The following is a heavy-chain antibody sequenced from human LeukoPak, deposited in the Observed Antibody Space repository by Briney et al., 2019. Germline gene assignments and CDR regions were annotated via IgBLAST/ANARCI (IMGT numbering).Heavy chain of an antibody. V-gene: IGHV4-30-4*01. CDR3: ARDRSLDGGKSMDV. J-gene: IGHJ6*02. CDR2: IYYSGST. D-gene: IGHD4-23*01. CDR1: GGSISSGDYY. Sequence: PSQTLSLTCTVSGGSISSGDYYWSWIRQAPGKGLEWIGYIYYSGSTYYNPSLKSRVTISVDTSKNQFSLKLSSVTAADTAVYYCARDRSLDGGKSMDVWGQGTTVTVSS.